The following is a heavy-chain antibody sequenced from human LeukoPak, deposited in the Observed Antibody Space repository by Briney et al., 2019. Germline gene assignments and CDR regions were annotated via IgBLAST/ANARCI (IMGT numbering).Heavy chain of an antibody. D-gene: IGHD5-24*01. CDR3: AKEFREMATIED. Sequence: GGSLRLSCAASGFTFSSYGMHWVRKAPGKGLEWVAVISYDGSNKYYADSVKGRFTISRDNSKNTLYLQMNSLRAEDTAVYYCAKEFREMATIEDWGQGTLVTVSS. CDR1: GFTFSSYG. J-gene: IGHJ4*02. V-gene: IGHV3-30*18. CDR2: ISYDGSNK.